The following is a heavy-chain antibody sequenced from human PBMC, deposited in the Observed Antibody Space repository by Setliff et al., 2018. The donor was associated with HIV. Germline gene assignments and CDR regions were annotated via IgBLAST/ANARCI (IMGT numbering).Heavy chain of an antibody. CDR1: GYSISSGYY. Sequence: SETLSLTCAVSGYSISSGYYWGWIRQPPGKGLEWIGAIYHSGSSYYSPSLKSRVTLFLDTSKNQFSLTLNSLTAADTAVYYCARLAGQRTIAAADYFFDFRGQGALVTVS. V-gene: IGHV4-38-2*01. CDR2: IYHSGSS. D-gene: IGHD6-13*01. J-gene: IGHJ4*02. CDR3: ARLAGQRTIAAADYFFDF.